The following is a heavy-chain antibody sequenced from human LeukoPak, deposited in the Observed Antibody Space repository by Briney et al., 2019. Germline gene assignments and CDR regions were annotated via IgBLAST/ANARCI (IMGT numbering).Heavy chain of an antibody. CDR1: GFTLSSYA. CDR2: VSGSGGST. D-gene: IGHD1-1*01. V-gene: IGHV3-23*01. Sequence: GGPLRLSCAASGFTLSSYAMSWVRQAPGKGLEWVSAVSGSGGSTYYADSVKGRFTISRDNSKNTLYLQMNSLRAEDTAVYYCAKDLGTSGDYWGQGTLVTVSS. CDR3: AKDLGTSGDY. J-gene: IGHJ4*02.